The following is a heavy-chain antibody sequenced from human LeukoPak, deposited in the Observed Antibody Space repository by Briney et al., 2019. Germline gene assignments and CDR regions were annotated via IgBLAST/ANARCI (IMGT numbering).Heavy chain of an antibody. CDR1: GGSISSYY. Sequence: PSETLSLTYPVSGGSISSYYWSWIRQPPGKGLEWIGYIYYSGSTNYNPSLKSRVTISVDTSKNQFSLKLSSVTAADTAVYYCARDYYYYGMDVWGQGTTVTVSS. V-gene: IGHV4-59*01. CDR3: ARDYYYYGMDV. CDR2: IYYSGST. J-gene: IGHJ6*02.